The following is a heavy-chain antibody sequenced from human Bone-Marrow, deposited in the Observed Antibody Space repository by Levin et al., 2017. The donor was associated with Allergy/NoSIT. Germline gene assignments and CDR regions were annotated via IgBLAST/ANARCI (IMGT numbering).Heavy chain of an antibody. J-gene: IGHJ4*02. Sequence: PGGSLRLSCAASEFTFSGYTLNWVRQAPGKGLEWVSYISSSSSTIYYADSVKGRFTISRDNAKNSLYLQMNSLRADDTAVYYCARGRPLGYFDYWGQGALVTVSS. CDR3: ARGRPLGYFDY. D-gene: IGHD3-16*01. CDR1: EFTFSGYT. CDR2: ISSSSSTI. V-gene: IGHV3-48*01.